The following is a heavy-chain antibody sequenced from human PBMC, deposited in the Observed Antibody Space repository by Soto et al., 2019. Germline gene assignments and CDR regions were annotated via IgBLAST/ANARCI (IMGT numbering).Heavy chain of an antibody. CDR3: ARDTGPNGYNYYYFGMDV. J-gene: IGHJ6*02. CDR1: GFNFGAYG. CDR2: ISHDGTKT. Sequence: QVQLVESGGGVVQPGTSLRLACEASGFNFGAYGMHWVRQAPGKGLEWVAVISHDGTKTYYSDSVKGRFTVSRDNSKNMLYVQMVSLRPDDTAVYYCARDTGPNGYNYYYFGMDVWGQGTTVTVSS. V-gene: IGHV3-30*03. D-gene: IGHD5-18*01.